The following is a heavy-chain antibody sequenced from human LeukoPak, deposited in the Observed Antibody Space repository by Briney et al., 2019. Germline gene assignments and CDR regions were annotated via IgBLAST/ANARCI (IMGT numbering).Heavy chain of an antibody. J-gene: IGHJ4*02. Sequence: ASVKVSCKASGYTFTSYGISWVRQAPGQGLEWMGWISAYNGNTNYAQKLQGRATMSTDTSTSTAYMELRSLRSDDTAVYYCARASPFGKQNDYWGQGTLVTVSS. D-gene: IGHD3-3*01. CDR3: ARASPFGKQNDY. V-gene: IGHV1-18*01. CDR1: GYTFTSYG. CDR2: ISAYNGNT.